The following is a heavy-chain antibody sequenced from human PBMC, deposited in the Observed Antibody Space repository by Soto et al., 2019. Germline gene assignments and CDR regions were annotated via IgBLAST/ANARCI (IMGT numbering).Heavy chain of an antibody. Sequence: QVQLVESGGGVVQPGRSLRLSCAASGFTFSSYGMHWVRQAPGKGLEWVAVISYDGSNKYYADSVKRRFTISRDNSKNTLYLQINTRRAEDTAVYYCAKDRVGGVVVVAATPRLDYWGQGTLVTVSS. V-gene: IGHV3-30*18. CDR3: AKDRVGGVVVVAATPRLDY. CDR1: GFTFSSYG. J-gene: IGHJ4*02. D-gene: IGHD2-15*01. CDR2: ISYDGSNK.